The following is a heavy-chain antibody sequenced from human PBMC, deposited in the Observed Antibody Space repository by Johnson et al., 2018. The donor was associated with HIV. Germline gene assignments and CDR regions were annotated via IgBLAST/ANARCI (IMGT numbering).Heavy chain of an antibody. V-gene: IGHV3-23*04. CDR1: GFTFSSYA. CDR2: ISGSGGST. D-gene: IGHD3-22*01. J-gene: IGHJ3*02. Sequence: VQLVESGGGLVQTGGSLRLSCAASGFTFSSYAMSWVRQAPGKGLEWVSAISGSGGSTYYADSVKGRFTISRDNSKNTLYLQMNSLRAEDTAVYYCAKDLFYYDSTGDAFDIWGQGTMVTVSS. CDR3: AKDLFYYDSTGDAFDI.